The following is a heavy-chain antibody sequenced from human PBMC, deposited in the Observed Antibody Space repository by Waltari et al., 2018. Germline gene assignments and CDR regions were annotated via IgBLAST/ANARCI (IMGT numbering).Heavy chain of an antibody. CDR3: AREGLTGRGFDY. J-gene: IGHJ4*02. D-gene: IGHD3-10*01. Sequence: QVQLVQSGAEVKKPGPSVKVSCTTSGYTFTAYHIQWVRQAPGQGLEWMGWINANSGDRGYAQKFLGRVTMTRDTSVSTIYMELSGLKSDDTAVYYCAREGLTGRGFDYWGQGTLVTVSS. CDR2: INANSGDR. V-gene: IGHV1-2*02. CDR1: GYTFTAYH.